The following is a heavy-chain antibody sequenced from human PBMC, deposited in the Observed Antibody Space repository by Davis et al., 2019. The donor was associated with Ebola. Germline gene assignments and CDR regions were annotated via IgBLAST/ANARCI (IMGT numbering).Heavy chain of an antibody. CDR1: GGSISSSSYY. CDR3: ASAGGFGDYFDY. J-gene: IGHJ4*02. Sequence: MPSETLSLTCTVSGGSISSSSYYWGWIRRPPGKGLEWIGEINHSGSTNYNPSHKSRVTISVDMSKNQFSLQLSSVTAADTAMYPCASAGGFGDYFDYWGQGTLVTVSS. CDR2: INHSGST. V-gene: IGHV4-39*01. D-gene: IGHD3-16*01.